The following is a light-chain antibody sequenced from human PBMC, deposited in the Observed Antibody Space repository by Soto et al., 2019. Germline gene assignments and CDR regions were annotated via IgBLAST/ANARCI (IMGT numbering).Light chain of an antibody. Sequence: QSALTQPASVSGSPGQSITISCTGTSSDVGAYDFVSWYQQHPDKAPKLMIYEVSNRPSGVSNRFSGSKSVNTATLTISGLRAEYENDTSSTAFNSISPRVF. J-gene: IGLJ1*01. V-gene: IGLV2-14*03. CDR3: TAFNSISPRV. CDR1: SSDVGAYDF. CDR2: EVS.